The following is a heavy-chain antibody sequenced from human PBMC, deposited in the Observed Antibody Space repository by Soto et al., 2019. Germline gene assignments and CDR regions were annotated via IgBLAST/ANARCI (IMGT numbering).Heavy chain of an antibody. V-gene: IGHV4-39*02. CDR3: ASLVNGQHEYFDY. CDR2: ISFSGST. D-gene: IGHD6-13*01. Sequence: SETLSLTCIVSGGSISSRSYYWGWIRQPPGKGLEWIGTISFSGSTYYGLALKSRLTISVDTSRNHFSLKLSSVTAADTAVYYCASLVNGQHEYFDYWGQGALVTVSS. CDR1: GGSISSRSYY. J-gene: IGHJ4*02.